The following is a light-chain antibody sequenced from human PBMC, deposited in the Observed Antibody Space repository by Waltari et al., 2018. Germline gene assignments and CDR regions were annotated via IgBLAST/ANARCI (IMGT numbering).Light chain of an antibody. Sequence: SSELTQDPAVSVALGQTVRITCQGDSTRRYNATWYQQRPGQAPILVLYGQNNRPSGIPDRFSGSTSGNTASLTITRAQAEDEGDYYCHSRDTSSTRLFGGGTRVTV. CDR2: GQN. J-gene: IGLJ2*01. CDR1: STRRYN. CDR3: HSRDTSSTRL. V-gene: IGLV3-19*01.